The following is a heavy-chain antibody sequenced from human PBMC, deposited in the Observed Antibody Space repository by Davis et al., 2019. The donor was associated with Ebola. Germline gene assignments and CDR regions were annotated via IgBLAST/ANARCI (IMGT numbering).Heavy chain of an antibody. V-gene: IGHV3-64D*06. CDR3: VKGYGDYKFDY. CDR2: ISSNGVST. D-gene: IGHD4-17*01. J-gene: IGHJ4*02. CDR1: GFTFSNYA. Sequence: GESLKISCAASGFTFSNYAMSWVRQAPGKGLEYVSAISSNGVSTYYADSVKGRFTISRDNSKNTLYLQMSSLRAEDTAVYYCVKGYGDYKFDYWGQGTLVTVSS.